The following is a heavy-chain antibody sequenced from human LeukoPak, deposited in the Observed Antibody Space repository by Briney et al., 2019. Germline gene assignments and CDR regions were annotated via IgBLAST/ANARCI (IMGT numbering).Heavy chain of an antibody. CDR1: GFTFSRYS. J-gene: IGHJ4*02. D-gene: IGHD3-16*02. CDR3: ARGIYDYVWGSYRLPPYFDY. V-gene: IGHV3-21*04. CDR2: ISSSSYI. Sequence: PGGSLRLSCAASGFTFSRYSMNWVRQAPGKGLEWVSSISSSSYIYYADSVKGRFTISRDNAKNSLYLQMNSLRAEDTAVYYCARGIYDYVWGSYRLPPYFDYWGQGTLVTVSS.